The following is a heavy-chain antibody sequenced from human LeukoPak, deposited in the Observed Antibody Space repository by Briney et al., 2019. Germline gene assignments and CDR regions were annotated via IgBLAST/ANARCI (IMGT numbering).Heavy chain of an antibody. D-gene: IGHD2-15*01. Sequence: GASVKVSCKASGYTFRNYAITWVRQAPGQGLERMGWITAYNGNTDYAQKFKGRVTMTTDTSTATAYMELRNLESDDTAVYYCARDCSGGTCSSFWLDPWGQGTLVTVSS. V-gene: IGHV1-18*01. CDR3: ARDCSGGTCSSFWLDP. J-gene: IGHJ5*02. CDR1: GYTFRNYA. CDR2: ITAYNGNT.